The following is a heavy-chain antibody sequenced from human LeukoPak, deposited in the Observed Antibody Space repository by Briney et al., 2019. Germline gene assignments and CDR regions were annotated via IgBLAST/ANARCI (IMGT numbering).Heavy chain of an antibody. CDR1: GDSVSNNGAP. V-gene: IGHV6-1*01. CDR2: TYYRTRWYF. J-gene: IGHJ5*02. D-gene: IGHD6-19*01. CDR3: ARGGDGWYVSVFDP. Sequence: SQTLSLTCAISGDSVSNNGAPWNWIRQSPSRGLEWLGRTYYRTRWYFDYAVSVISRATINPDTSKNQFSLQLDSVTPEDTAVYYCARGGDGWYVSVFDPRGQGTLVTVSS.